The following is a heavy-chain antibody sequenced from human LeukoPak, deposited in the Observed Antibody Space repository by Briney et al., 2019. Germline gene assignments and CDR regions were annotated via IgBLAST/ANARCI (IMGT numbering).Heavy chain of an antibody. Sequence: SETLSLTCTVSGGSISSYYWSWIRQPPGKGLEWIGYIYYSGSTNYNPSLKSRVTISVDTSKNQFSLKLSSVTAADTAVYYCARHRNHYYGMDVWGQGTTVTVSS. CDR3: ARHRNHYYGMDV. CDR2: IYYSGST. CDR1: GGSISSYY. V-gene: IGHV4-59*08. J-gene: IGHJ6*02.